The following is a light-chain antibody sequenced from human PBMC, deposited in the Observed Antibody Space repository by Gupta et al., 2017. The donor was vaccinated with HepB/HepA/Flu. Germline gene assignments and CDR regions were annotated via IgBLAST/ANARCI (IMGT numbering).Light chain of an antibody. Sequence: QSALTQPASVSGSPGQSITISCTGTSSDVGGYNYVSWYQQHPGKAPKHMIYDVSNRPSGVSTPFSGSTSGYTASLTISGLQAEDEAEYYCCSYTSSSTLDTFVFGTGTKVTVL. CDR1: SSDVGGYNY. CDR2: DVS. J-gene: IGLJ1*01. CDR3: CSYTSSSTLDTFV. V-gene: IGLV2-14*01.